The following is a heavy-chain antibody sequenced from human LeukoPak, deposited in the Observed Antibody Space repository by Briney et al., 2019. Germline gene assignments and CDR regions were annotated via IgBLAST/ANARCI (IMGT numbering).Heavy chain of an antibody. CDR1: GFTFSSNW. V-gene: IGHV3-7*01. CDR2: INEAGNEK. D-gene: IGHD2/OR15-2a*01. J-gene: IGHJ3*01. Sequence: PGGSLRLSCAASGFTFSSNWMGWVRQAPGKGLEWVANINEAGNEKYYGDSVTGRFTIARDNGNKLLDLQMNSLRADDSAVYYCARDDGSLIGRDWGQGTMVTVSS. CDR3: ARDDGSLIGRD.